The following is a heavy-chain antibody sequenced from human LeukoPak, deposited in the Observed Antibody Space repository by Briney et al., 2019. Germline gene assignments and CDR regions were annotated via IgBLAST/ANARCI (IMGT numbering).Heavy chain of an antibody. CDR1: GFTFSNYA. D-gene: IGHD3-3*01. J-gene: IGHJ4*02. Sequence: GGSLRLSCAASGFTFSNYALAWVRQAPGKGLEWVSTISSGGDHTYYADSVKGRFTIPRDDSKNTPYLQMNSLRADDTAVYYCAKLLSTGAYYPIDFWGQGTLVTVSS. CDR2: ISSGGDHT. CDR3: AKLLSTGAYYPIDF. V-gene: IGHV3-23*01.